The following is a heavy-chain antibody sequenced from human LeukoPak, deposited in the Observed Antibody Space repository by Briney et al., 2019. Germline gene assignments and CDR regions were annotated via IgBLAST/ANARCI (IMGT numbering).Heavy chain of an antibody. CDR3: ARDPRNVGLAP. Sequence: PGGSLRLSCAASGFTFSSYSMSWVRQAPGKGLMYISRNNGDGSTTNYADVMKGRFTMSRDNVKNTLYLQMNSLRVEDTAVYYCARDPRNVGLAPWGQGTLVTVSS. V-gene: IGHV3-74*01. D-gene: IGHD2-15*01. J-gene: IGHJ5*02. CDR1: GFTFSSYS. CDR2: NNGDGSTT.